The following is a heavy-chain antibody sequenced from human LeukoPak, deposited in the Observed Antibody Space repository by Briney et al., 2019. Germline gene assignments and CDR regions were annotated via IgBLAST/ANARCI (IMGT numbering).Heavy chain of an antibody. CDR2: ISYDGSNK. V-gene: IGHV3-30-3*01. Sequence: GGSLRLSCAASGFTFSSYALHWVRQAPGKGLEWVAVISYDGSNKYYADSVKGRFTISRDNSKNTLYLQMNSLRAEDTAVYYWAREWEIVVVIDYWGQGTLVTVSA. D-gene: IGHD3-22*01. CDR3: AREWEIVVVIDY. CDR1: GFTFSSYA. J-gene: IGHJ4*02.